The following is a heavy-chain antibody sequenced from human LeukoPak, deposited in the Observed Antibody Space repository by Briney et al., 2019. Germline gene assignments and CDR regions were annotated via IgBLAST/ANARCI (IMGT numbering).Heavy chain of an antibody. V-gene: IGHV3-21*01. CDR3: ARGGDPYGMDV. CDR1: GFTFSQYT. Sequence: GGSLRLPCATSGFTFSQYTISWVRQAPGKGLEWVSSISSSSSYIYYADSVKGRFTISRDNAKNSLYLQMNSLRAEDTAVYYCARGGDPYGMDVWGQGTTVTVSS. CDR2: ISSSSSYI. J-gene: IGHJ6*02. D-gene: IGHD2-21*01.